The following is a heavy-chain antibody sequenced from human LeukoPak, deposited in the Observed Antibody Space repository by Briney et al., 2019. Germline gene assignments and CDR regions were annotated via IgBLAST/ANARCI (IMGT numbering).Heavy chain of an antibody. J-gene: IGHJ6*02. CDR3: ARVRGAGYSYGLEYYGMDV. CDR2: IYYSGST. D-gene: IGHD5-18*01. V-gene: IGHV4-39*07. CDR1: GASISSSSYY. Sequence: SETLSLTCTVSGASISSSSYYWGWIRQPPGKGLEWIGSIYYSGSTYYNPSRKSRVTISVDTSKNQYSLKLSSVTAADTAVYYCARVRGAGYSYGLEYYGMDVWGQGTTVTVSS.